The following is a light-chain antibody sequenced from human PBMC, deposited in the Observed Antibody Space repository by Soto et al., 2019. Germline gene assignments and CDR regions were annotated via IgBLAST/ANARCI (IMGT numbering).Light chain of an antibody. CDR2: EDN. CDR3: QSYDSSNQRV. V-gene: IGLV6-57*04. Sequence: NFMLTQPHSVSESPGKAVTIYCTRSSGSIASNYVQWYQQRPGSAPTTVIYEDNQRPSGVPDRFSGSIDSSTNSASLTISGLKTEDEADYYCQSYDSSNQRVFGGGTQLTVL. CDR1: SGSIASNY. J-gene: IGLJ2*01.